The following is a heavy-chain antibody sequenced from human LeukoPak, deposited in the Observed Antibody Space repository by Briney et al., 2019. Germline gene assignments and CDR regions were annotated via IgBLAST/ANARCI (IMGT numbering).Heavy chain of an antibody. J-gene: IGHJ4*02. CDR2: INHSGST. CDR1: GGSFSGYY. D-gene: IGHD3-9*01. Sequence: KPSETLSLTCAVYGGSFSGYYWSWIRQPPGKGLEWIGEINHSGSTNYNPSLKSRVTISVDTSENQFSLKLGSVTAADTAVYYCAGKGYFDWLFPFDCWGQGTLVTVSS. CDR3: AGKGYFDWLFPFDC. V-gene: IGHV4-34*01.